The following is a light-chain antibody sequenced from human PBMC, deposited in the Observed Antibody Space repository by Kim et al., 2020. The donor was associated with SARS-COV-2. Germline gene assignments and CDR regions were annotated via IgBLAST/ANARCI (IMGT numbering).Light chain of an antibody. J-gene: IGKJ1*01. CDR1: QSISSW. CDR2: DAS. V-gene: IGKV1-5*01. CDR3: QEYNPYSPWT. Sequence: SVGDRVTITGRASQSISSWLAWYRQQAGKAPKLLISDASALQSGVPSRFSGSGSGTEFTLTISSLQPDDFATYYCQEYNPYSPWTFGQGTKVDIK.